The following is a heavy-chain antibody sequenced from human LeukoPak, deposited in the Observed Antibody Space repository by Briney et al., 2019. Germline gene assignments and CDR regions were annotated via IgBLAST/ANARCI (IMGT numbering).Heavy chain of an antibody. D-gene: IGHD2-15*01. CDR2: VYSSGTT. J-gene: IGHJ4*02. CDR1: GASITSYF. CDR3: ARLYDPPFCDTSGHHFDS. V-gene: IGHV4-4*09. Sequence: KPSETLSLTCSVSGASITSYFWSWIRQPPGKGLDWIGHVYSSGTTTYNPSLNGGVSTSLDTSKNHFSLKLTSVTAADTAVYDCARLYDPPFCDTSGHHFDSWGQGTLVTVSS.